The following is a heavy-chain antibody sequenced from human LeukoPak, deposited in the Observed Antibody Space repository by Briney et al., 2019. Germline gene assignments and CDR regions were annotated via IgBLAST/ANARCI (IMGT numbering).Heavy chain of an antibody. Sequence: PGGSLRLSCAASGFTFSSYAMHWVRQAPGKGLEWVAVISYDGSNKYYADSVKGRFTISRDNSKNTLYLQMNSLRAEDTAVYYCAKDFFYDSSGYEGVPDAFDIWGQGTMVTVSS. CDR3: AKDFFYDSSGYEGVPDAFDI. CDR1: GFTFSSYA. V-gene: IGHV3-30*04. D-gene: IGHD3-22*01. J-gene: IGHJ3*02. CDR2: ISYDGSNK.